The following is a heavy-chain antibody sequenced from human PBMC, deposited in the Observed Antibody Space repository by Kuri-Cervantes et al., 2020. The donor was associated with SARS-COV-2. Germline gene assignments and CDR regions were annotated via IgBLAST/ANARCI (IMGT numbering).Heavy chain of an antibody. J-gene: IGHJ4*02. D-gene: IGHD3-3*01. CDR1: GYTFTGYY. V-gene: IGHV1-2*02. CDR3: ATVRGGGAYYDFWSGYHNGAPFDY. Sequence: ASVKVSCKAPGYTFTGYYMHWVRQAPGQGLEWMGWINPNSGGTNYAQKFQGRVTMTRDTSISTAYMELSRLRSDDTAVYYCATVRGGGAYYDFWSGYHNGAPFDYWGQGTLVTVSS. CDR2: INPNSGGT.